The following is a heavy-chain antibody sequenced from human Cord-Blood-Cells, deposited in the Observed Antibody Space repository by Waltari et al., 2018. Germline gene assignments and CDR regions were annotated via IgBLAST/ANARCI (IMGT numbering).Heavy chain of an antibody. CDR2: IKQDGSEK. CDR3: ASDPVWSGYDRYYYYMDV. J-gene: IGHJ6*03. CDR1: GFTFSSYW. V-gene: IGHV3-7*01. D-gene: IGHD3-3*01. Sequence: EVQLVESGGGLVQPGGSLRLSCAASGFTFSSYWMSWVRQAPGKGLEWVANIKQDGSEKYYVDSVKGRFTIARDNAKNALYLQMNSLRAEDTAVYYCASDPVWSGYDRYYYYMDVWGKGTTVTVSS.